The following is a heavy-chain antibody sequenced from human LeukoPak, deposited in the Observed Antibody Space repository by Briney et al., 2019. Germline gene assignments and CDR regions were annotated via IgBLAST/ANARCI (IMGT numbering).Heavy chain of an antibody. J-gene: IGHJ6*04. CDR3: ARLFGELSSYWYYGIDV. V-gene: IGHV1-69*13. D-gene: IGHD3-10*02. CDR2: IIPMFGTA. Sequence: SVKVSCKASGGTFSSYAISWVRQAPGQGVEWMGGIIPMFGTANYAKKLEGRVTITADESTSTAYMELSSLRSEDTAVYYCARLFGELSSYWYYGIDVWGKGTPVTVSS. CDR1: GGTFSSYA.